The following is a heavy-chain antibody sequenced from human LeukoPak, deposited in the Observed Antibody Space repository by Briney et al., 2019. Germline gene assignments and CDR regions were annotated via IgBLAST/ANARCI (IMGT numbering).Heavy chain of an antibody. CDR3: ARLPSQSRFDY. J-gene: IGHJ4*02. Sequence: GAALKISYKGSGSSFTSYWSGWGRPMRGKGLEWMGIIYPGDSDTRYSPSFQGQVTISADKSISTAYLQWSSLKASDTAMYYCARLPSQSRFDYWGQGTLVTVSS. CDR1: GSSFTSYW. D-gene: IGHD2-2*01. V-gene: IGHV5-51*01. CDR2: IYPGDSDT.